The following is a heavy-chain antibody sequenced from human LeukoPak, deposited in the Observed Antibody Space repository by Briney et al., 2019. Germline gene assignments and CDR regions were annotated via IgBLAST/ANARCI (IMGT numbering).Heavy chain of an antibody. D-gene: IGHD3-3*01. CDR2: IYYSGST. V-gene: IGHV4-38-2*02. Sequence: SETLSLTCTVSGYSISSGYYWGWIRQPPGKGLEWIGYIYYSGSTNYNPSLKSRVTISVDTSKNQFSLKLSSVTAADTAVYYCARGLYRRLGIFGVVPNYYYYMDVWGKGTTVTVSS. CDR1: GYSISSGYY. J-gene: IGHJ6*03. CDR3: ARGLYRRLGIFGVVPNYYYYMDV.